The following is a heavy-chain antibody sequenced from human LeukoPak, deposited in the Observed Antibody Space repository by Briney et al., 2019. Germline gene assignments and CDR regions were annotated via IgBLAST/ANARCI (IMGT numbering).Heavy chain of an antibody. CDR2: ISGSGDNT. J-gene: IGHJ4*02. CDR1: GFTFSSYA. Sequence: PGGSLRLSCAASGFTFSSYAMSWVRQAPGKGLEWVSGISGSGDNTYYADSVKGRFTISRDNSKNTLYLQMNSLRAEDTAVYYCAKERYGILDYWGQGTLVTVSS. D-gene: IGHD4-17*01. CDR3: AKERYGILDY. V-gene: IGHV3-23*01.